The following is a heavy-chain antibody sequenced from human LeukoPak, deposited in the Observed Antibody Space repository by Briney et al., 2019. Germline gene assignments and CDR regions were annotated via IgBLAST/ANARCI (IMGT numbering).Heavy chain of an antibody. CDR3: AKDAALYPFFFDY. Sequence: PGGSLRLSCAASGFTFSSYAMHWVRQAPGKGLEWVALISYDGTNKYYADSVKGRFTISRDNSKNTLYLQMDTLRAEDTAVYYCAKDAALYPFFFDYWGQGTLVTVSS. D-gene: IGHD3-16*01. CDR2: ISYDGTNK. V-gene: IGHV3-30*04. CDR1: GFTFSSYA. J-gene: IGHJ4*02.